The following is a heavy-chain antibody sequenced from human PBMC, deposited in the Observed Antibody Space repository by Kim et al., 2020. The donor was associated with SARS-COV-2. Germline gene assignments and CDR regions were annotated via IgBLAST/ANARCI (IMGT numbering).Heavy chain of an antibody. D-gene: IGHD3-10*01. Sequence: YDSTSLKTRLTISKDTSKNQVVLTMTNMDPVDTATYYCARHYGSGSSIDYWGQGTLVTVSS. J-gene: IGHJ4*02. CDR3: ARHYGSGSSIDY. V-gene: IGHV2-70*01.